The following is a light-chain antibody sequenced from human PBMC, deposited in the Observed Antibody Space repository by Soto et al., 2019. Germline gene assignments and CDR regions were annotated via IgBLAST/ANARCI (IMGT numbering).Light chain of an antibody. Sequence: EIVLTQSPGTLSLSPGERATLSCKASQSVSSNFLAWYQRKPDQATRLLIYGASYRATDIPYRFSGSGSGTDFTLTISRLEPEDFAVYYWQQYGTSPPTFGQGTKVEI. CDR2: GAS. CDR3: QQYGTSPPT. V-gene: IGKV3-20*01. J-gene: IGKJ1*01. CDR1: QSVSSNF.